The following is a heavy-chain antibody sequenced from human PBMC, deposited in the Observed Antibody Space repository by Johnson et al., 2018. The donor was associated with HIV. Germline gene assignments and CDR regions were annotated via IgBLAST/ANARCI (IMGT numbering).Heavy chain of an antibody. D-gene: IGHD1-26*01. CDR2: IRYDGSNK. CDR1: GFTLSIYG. Sequence: QVQLVESGGGVVQPGGSLRLSCAASGFTLSIYGMHWVRQAPGKGLEWVTFIRYDGSNKYYAESVKGRFTISRDNSKNTLYLQMNSLRAEDTAVYYCAKDGSWGSYSAAADAFDIWGQGTMVTVSS. J-gene: IGHJ3*02. CDR3: AKDGSWGSYSAAADAFDI. V-gene: IGHV3-30*02.